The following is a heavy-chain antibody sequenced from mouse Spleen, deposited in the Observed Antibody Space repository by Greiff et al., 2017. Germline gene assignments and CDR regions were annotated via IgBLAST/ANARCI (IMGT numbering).Heavy chain of an antibody. Sequence: VHLVESGPGLVQPSQSLSITCTVSGFSLTSYGVHWVRQSPGKGLEWLGVIWSGGSTDYNAAFISRLSISKDNSKSQVFFKMNSLQANDTAIYYCAKYDYDYWYFDVWGAGTTVTVSS. CDR1: GFSLTSYG. CDR3: AKYDYDYWYFDV. J-gene: IGHJ1*01. CDR2: IWSGGST. D-gene: IGHD2-4*01. V-gene: IGHV2-2*02.